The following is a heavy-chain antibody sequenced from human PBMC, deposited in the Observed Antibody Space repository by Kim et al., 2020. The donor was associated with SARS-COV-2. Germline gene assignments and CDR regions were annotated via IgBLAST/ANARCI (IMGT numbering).Heavy chain of an antibody. J-gene: IGHJ4*02. CDR3: ARAEILWFGEILSTDTDFDY. D-gene: IGHD3-10*01. V-gene: IGHV1-3*01. Sequence: ASVKVSCKASGYTFTSYAMHWVRQAPGQRLEWMGWINAGNGNTKYSQKFQGRVTITRDTSASTAYMELSSLRSEDTAVYYCARAEILWFGEILSTDTDFDYWGQGTLVTVSS. CDR2: INAGNGNT. CDR1: GYTFTSYA.